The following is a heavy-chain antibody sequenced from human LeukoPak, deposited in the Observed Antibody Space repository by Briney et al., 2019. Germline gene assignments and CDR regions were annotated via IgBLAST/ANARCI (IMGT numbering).Heavy chain of an antibody. D-gene: IGHD7-27*01. CDR1: GFPFNSYS. CDR3: ARETGDHILPITQYYFDY. J-gene: IGHJ4*02. Sequence: PGGSLRLSCAASGFPFNSYSMIWVRQAPGKGLEWVSFMRETGGTAYYADSVKGRLTISRDNSKNTLYLQMNSLRAEDTAVYYCARETGDHILPITQYYFDYWGQGTLVTVSS. CDR2: MRETGGTA. V-gene: IGHV3-23*01.